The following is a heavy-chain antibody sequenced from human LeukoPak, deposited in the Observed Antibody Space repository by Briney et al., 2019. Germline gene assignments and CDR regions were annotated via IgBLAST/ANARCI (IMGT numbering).Heavy chain of an antibody. CDR3: ARAPVGATGGAFDI. D-gene: IGHD1-26*01. J-gene: IGHJ3*02. CDR1: GFTFSSYE. CDR2: ISSSGSTI. V-gene: IGHV3-48*03. Sequence: PGGSLRLSCAASGFTFSSYEMNWVRQAPGKGLEWVSYISSSGSTIYYADSVKGRFTISRDNAKNSLYLQMNSLRAEDTAVYYCARAPVGATGGAFDIWGQGTMVSVSS.